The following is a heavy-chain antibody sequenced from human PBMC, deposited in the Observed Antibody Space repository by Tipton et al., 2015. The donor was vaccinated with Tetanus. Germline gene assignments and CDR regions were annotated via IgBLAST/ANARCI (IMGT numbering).Heavy chain of an antibody. CDR3: SRTAVNWFDP. J-gene: IGHJ5*02. CDR2: IYYNGNT. CDR1: GGSINSGTFY. Sequence: QLVQSGAEVKPSETLSLTCTVSGGSINSGTFYWDWIRQTPGKGLEWIGNIYYNGNTLQNPSLKSRVTMSLDKSKNQFSLKLRSVTAADTAFYYCSRTAVNWFDPWGPGILVTVSS. D-gene: IGHD2-21*02. V-gene: IGHV4-39*01.